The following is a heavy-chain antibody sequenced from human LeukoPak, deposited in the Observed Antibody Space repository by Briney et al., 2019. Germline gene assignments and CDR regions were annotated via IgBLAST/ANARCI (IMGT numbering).Heavy chain of an antibody. J-gene: IGHJ6*03. D-gene: IGHD1-26*01. V-gene: IGHV3-21*01. Sequence: GGSLRLSCTASGFTFDDYGMSWVRQAPGKGLEWVSSITSDSRYIYYGDSVKGRFTISRDNAKNSLLLQMDSLTDEDTAVYYCARDPYSGSYGHLYYYYMDVWGKGTTVTISS. CDR1: GFTFDDYG. CDR3: ARDPYSGSYGHLYYYYMDV. CDR2: ITSDSRYI.